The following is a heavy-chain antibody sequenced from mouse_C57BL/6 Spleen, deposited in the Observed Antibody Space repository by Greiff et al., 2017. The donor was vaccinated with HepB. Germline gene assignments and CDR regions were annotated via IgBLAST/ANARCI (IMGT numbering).Heavy chain of an antibody. CDR1: GYTFTSYW. V-gene: IGHV1-64*01. J-gene: IGHJ4*01. CDR2: IHPNSGST. D-gene: IGHD1-1*01. Sequence: QVQLQQPGAELVKPGASVKLSCKASGYTFTSYWMHWVKQRPGQGLEWIGMIHPNSGSTNYNEKFKSKATLTVDKSSSTAYMQLSSLTSEDSAVYYCARDSSYYAMDYWGQGTSVTGSS. CDR3: ARDSSYYAMDY.